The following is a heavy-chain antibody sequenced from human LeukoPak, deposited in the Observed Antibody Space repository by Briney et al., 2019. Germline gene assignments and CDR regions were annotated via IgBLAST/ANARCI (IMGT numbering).Heavy chain of an antibody. J-gene: IGHJ4*02. Sequence: TSETLSLTCTVSGGSISSSSYYWGWIRQPPGKGLEWIGSIYYSGSTYYNPSLKSRVTISVDTSKNQFSLKLSSVTAADTAVYYCARLSSSGWYFDYWGQGTPVTVSS. V-gene: IGHV4-39*01. CDR2: IYYSGST. D-gene: IGHD6-19*01. CDR1: GGSISSSSYY. CDR3: ARLSSSGWYFDY.